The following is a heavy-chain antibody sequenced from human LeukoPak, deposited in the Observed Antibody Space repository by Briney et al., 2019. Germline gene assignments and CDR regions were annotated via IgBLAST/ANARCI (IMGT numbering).Heavy chain of an antibody. J-gene: IGHJ3*02. CDR2: INPNSGDT. D-gene: IGHD2-15*01. CDR1: GYTFTGSY. CDR3: AKVREVGTNIEVVVVDISGAFDM. V-gene: IGHV1-2*06. Sequence: ASVKVSCKASGYTFTGSYINWVRQAPGQGLEWMGRINPNSGDTNVAQKFQGRVTLTRDTSISTSYMELSSLGSDDTAVYFCAKVREVGTNIEVVVVDISGAFDMWGQGTKVTVSS.